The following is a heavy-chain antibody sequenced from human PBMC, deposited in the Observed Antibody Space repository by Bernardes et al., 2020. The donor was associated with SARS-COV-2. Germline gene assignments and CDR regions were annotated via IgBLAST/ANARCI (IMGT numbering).Heavy chain of an antibody. J-gene: IGHJ3*02. CDR2: IKSNIDGGTT. Sequence: GGSLRLSCRGSGFSFTDAWMNWVRQAPGKGLEWVGRIKSNIDGGTTDYSALVKNRFTISRDNSKNTLYLQMNSLRAEDTAVYYCARVVSDAFDIWGQGTMVTVSS. V-gene: IGHV3-15*01. D-gene: IGHD3-10*01. CDR1: GFSFTDAW. CDR3: ARVVSDAFDI.